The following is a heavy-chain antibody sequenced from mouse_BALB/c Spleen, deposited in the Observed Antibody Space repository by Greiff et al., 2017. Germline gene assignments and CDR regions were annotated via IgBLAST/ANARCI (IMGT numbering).Heavy chain of an antibody. V-gene: IGHV5-12-2*01. CDR3: ARQGYDGYYLDY. CDR2: ISNGGGST. Sequence: EVKVEESGGGLVQPGGSLKLSCAASGFTFSSYTMSWVRQTPEKRLEWVAYISNGGGSTYYPDTVKGRFTISRDNAKNTLYMQMSSLKSEDTAMYYCARQGYDGYYLDYWGQGTTLTVSS. J-gene: IGHJ2*01. D-gene: IGHD2-3*01. CDR1: GFTFSSYT.